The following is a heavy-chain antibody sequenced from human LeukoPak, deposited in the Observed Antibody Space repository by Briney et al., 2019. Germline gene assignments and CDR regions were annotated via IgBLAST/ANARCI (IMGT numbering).Heavy chain of an antibody. D-gene: IGHD6-6*01. CDR1: GYTFTTYD. V-gene: IGHV1-8*01. CDR2: MNPNSGNT. Sequence: ASVKVSYKASGYTFTTYDINWVRQATGQGLEWMGWMNPNSGNTGYAQKFQGRVTMTRDTSISTAYMELSSLTSDDTAVYYCARPGSSSFDYWGQGTLVTVSS. CDR3: ARPGSSSFDY. J-gene: IGHJ4*02.